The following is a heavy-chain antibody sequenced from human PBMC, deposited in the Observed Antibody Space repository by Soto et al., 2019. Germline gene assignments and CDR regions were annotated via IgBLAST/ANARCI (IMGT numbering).Heavy chain of an antibody. Sequence: GGSLRLSCAASGFTFSSYSMNWVRQAPGKGLEWVSSISSSSSYIYYADSVKGRFTISRDNAKNSLYLQMNSLRDEDTAVYYCARDFSRSGSYSYGMDVWGQGTTATVSS. D-gene: IGHD3-10*01. CDR3: ARDFSRSGSYSYGMDV. CDR2: ISSSSSYI. V-gene: IGHV3-21*01. CDR1: GFTFSSYS. J-gene: IGHJ6*02.